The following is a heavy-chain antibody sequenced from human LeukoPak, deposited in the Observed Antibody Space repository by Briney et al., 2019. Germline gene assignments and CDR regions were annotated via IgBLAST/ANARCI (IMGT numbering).Heavy chain of an antibody. CDR3: AELGITMIGGV. J-gene: IGHJ6*04. CDR2: INWNGGST. V-gene: IGHV3-20*04. CDR1: GFTFDDYG. D-gene: IGHD3-10*02. Sequence: GGSLRLSCAASGFTFDDYGMNWVRQAPGKGLGWVSGINWNGGSTGYADSVKGRFTISRDNAKNSLYLQMNSLRAEDTAVYYCAELGITMIGGVWGKGTTVTISS.